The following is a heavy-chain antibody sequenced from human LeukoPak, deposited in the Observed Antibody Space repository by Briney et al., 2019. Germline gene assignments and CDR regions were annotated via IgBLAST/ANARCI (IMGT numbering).Heavy chain of an antibody. CDR3: ARDKGITMVRGVITY. Sequence: PGGSLRLSCAASGFTFSSYGMHWVRHAPGKGLEWVAVIWYDGSNKYYADSVKGRFTISRDNSKNTLYLQMNSLRAEDTAVYYCARDKGITMVRGVITYWGQGTLVTVSS. CDR2: IWYDGSNK. J-gene: IGHJ4*02. CDR1: GFTFSSYG. D-gene: IGHD3-10*01. V-gene: IGHV3-33*01.